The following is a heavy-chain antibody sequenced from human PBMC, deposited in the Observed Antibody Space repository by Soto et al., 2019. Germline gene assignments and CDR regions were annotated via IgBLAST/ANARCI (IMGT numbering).Heavy chain of an antibody. V-gene: IGHV3-23*01. CDR3: LQSAVGANYYYFVS. D-gene: IGHD6-19*01. Sequence: HPGGSLRLSCAASGFIFSSYAMSWVRQAPGKGLEWVSAISGSGDNIYYADSVKGRFTISRDNSKNTLYLQMNSLRTEDTAVYYCLQSAVGANYYYFVSWGQGTMVTV. J-gene: IGHJ4*02. CDR1: GFIFSSYA. CDR2: ISGSGDNI.